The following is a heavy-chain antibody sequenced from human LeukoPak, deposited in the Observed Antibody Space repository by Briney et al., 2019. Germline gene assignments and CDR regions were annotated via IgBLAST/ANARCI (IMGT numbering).Heavy chain of an antibody. Sequence: ASVKVSCKASGYTFSCFDINWLRQAAGQRPGWMGWMNPRSGNTGYAPKFEGRVTMTSNTSTGTAYMNLSSLTSEDTAVYYCARDHSPISHCDPWGQGTLVTVSS. CDR2: MNPRSGNT. CDR3: ARDHSPISHCDP. V-gene: IGHV1-8*01. D-gene: IGHD1-14*01. J-gene: IGHJ5*02. CDR1: GYTFSCFD.